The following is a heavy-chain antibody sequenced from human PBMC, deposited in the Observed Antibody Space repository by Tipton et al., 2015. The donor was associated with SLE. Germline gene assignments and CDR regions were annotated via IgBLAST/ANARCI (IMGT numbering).Heavy chain of an antibody. CDR3: AREGGDNYYDSSGEAFDY. V-gene: IGHV3-7*01. CDR2: IKQDGSEK. D-gene: IGHD3-22*01. Sequence: SLRLSCAASGFTFSSYWMSWVRQAPGKGLEWVANIKQDGSEKYYVDSVKGRFTISRDNAKNSLYLQLNSLRAEDTAVYYCAREGGDNYYDSSGEAFDYWGQGTLVTVSS. J-gene: IGHJ4*02. CDR1: GFTFSSYW.